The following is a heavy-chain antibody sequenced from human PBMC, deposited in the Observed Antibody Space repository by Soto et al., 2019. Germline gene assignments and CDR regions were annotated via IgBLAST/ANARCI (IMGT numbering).Heavy chain of an antibody. CDR2: LSGGDDST. Sequence: EVQLLESGGGLVQPGGSLRLSCAASGFTFSHFAMSWVRLAPGKGLEWVSTLSGGDDSTYYADSVKDRFTISRDNSKNTLYLQLNSLRAEDTAVYYCAKKYHYGSGTYLYYFDYWGQGTLVTVSS. J-gene: IGHJ4*02. CDR3: AKKYHYGSGTYLYYFDY. V-gene: IGHV3-23*01. CDR1: GFTFSHFA. D-gene: IGHD3-10*01.